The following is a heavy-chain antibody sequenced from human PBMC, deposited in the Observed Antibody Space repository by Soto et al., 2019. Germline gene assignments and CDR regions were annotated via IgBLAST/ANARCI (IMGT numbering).Heavy chain of an antibody. Sequence: GASVKVSCKASGYTFTSYGISWGRQAPGQGLEWMGWINAYNGNTNYAQKFQGRVTMTTDTSTSTAYMELRSLRSDDTAVYYSARDVGYALIDYWGQGTPVTVSS. D-gene: IGHD5-18*01. V-gene: IGHV1-18*01. J-gene: IGHJ4*02. CDR2: INAYNGNT. CDR1: GYTFTSYG. CDR3: ARDVGYALIDY.